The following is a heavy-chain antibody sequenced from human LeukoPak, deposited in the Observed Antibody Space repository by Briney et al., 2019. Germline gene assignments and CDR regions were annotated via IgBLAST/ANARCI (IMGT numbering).Heavy chain of an antibody. CDR1: GFTFSSYV. V-gene: IGHV3-23*01. CDR3: AKEAHRPRPFDY. J-gene: IGHJ4*02. Sequence: GGSLRLSCAASGFTFSSYVMSWVRQAPGKGLEWVSVISGSGGSTYYADSVKGRFTSSRDNSKNTLFLQISSLRAEDTAVYYCAKEAHRPRPFDYWGQGTLVTVSS. CDR2: ISGSGGST. D-gene: IGHD1-14*01.